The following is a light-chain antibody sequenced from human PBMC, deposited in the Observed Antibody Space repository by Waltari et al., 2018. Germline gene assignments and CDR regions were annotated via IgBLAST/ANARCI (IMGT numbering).Light chain of an antibody. CDR3: QHYLRLPVT. CDR2: GAS. V-gene: IGKV3-20*01. Sequence: EIVLTQSPGTLSLSPGERATLPCRASQDIRRTLAWYQQKPGQPPRPLIYGASNRATGIPDRFSGTGSETDFSLTISRLEPEDFAVYFCQHYLRLPVTYGQGTKVEIK. CDR1: QDIRRT. J-gene: IGKJ1*01.